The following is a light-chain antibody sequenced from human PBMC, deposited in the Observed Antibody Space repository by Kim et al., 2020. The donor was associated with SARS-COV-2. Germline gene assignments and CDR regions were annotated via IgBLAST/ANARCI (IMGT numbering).Light chain of an antibody. V-gene: IGLV6-57*04. CDR2: EDD. Sequence: NFMLTQPHSVSESPGKTVTISCTRSSGSIDDNYVQWYQQRPGGVPTTVIYEDDQRPSGVSDRFSGSIDNSSNSASLTISGLRTEDEVDYYCQSYNRDNVIFGGGTQLTVL. J-gene: IGLJ2*01. CDR1: SGSIDDNY. CDR3: QSYNRDNVI.